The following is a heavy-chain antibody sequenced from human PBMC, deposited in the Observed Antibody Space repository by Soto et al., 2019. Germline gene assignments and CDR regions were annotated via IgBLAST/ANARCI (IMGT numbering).Heavy chain of an antibody. D-gene: IGHD3-22*01. Sequence: LSLTCTVSGGSITTYYWSWIRQPPGKGLEWIGYMYYSGSTNYNPSLKSRVTISVDTSKNQFSLKLSSVTAADTAVYYCARDYDSSGYYYQYWGQGTLVTVSS. V-gene: IGHV4-59*01. J-gene: IGHJ4*02. CDR1: GGSITTYY. CDR3: ARDYDSSGYYYQY. CDR2: MYYSGST.